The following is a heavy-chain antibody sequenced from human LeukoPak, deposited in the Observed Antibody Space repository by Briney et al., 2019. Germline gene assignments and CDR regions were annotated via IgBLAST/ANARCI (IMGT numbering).Heavy chain of an antibody. D-gene: IGHD1-14*01. Sequence: PGGSLRLSCVAPGFTFSIYAMSWVRQAPGKGLEWVSATSADGAGTYYADSVKGRFTMSRDNSKNTLYLQMNSLRVEDTAIYYCARIVTTCSDYWGQGTLVTVSS. CDR1: GFTFSIYA. CDR3: ARIVTTCSDY. J-gene: IGHJ4*02. V-gene: IGHV3-23*01. CDR2: TSADGAGT.